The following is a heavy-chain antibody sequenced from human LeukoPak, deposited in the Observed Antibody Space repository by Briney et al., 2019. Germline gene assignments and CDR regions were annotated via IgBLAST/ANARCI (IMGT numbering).Heavy chain of an antibody. CDR2: IIPIFGIA. D-gene: IGHD3-16*02. Sequence: ASVKVSCKASGGTFSSYAISWVRQAPGQGLEWMGRIIPIFGIANYAQKFQGRVTITADKSTSTAYTELSSLRSEDTAVYYCARDRENIVMPLDPWGQGTLVTVSS. J-gene: IGHJ5*02. V-gene: IGHV1-69*04. CDR1: GGTFSSYA. CDR3: ARDRENIVMPLDP.